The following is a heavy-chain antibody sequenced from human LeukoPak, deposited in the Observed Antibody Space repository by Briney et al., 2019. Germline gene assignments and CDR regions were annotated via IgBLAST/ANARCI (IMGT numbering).Heavy chain of an antibody. J-gene: IGHJ5*02. CDR3: ALAGNWNSNWFDP. CDR2: IYTSGST. D-gene: IGHD1-7*01. Sequence: PSETLSLTCTVSGSSISSYYWSWIRQPAGKGLEWIGRIYTSGSTNYNPSLKRRVTMSVDTSKNQFSLKLSSVTAADTAVYYCALAGNWNSNWFDPWGQGTLVTVSS. V-gene: IGHV4-4*07. CDR1: GSSISSYY.